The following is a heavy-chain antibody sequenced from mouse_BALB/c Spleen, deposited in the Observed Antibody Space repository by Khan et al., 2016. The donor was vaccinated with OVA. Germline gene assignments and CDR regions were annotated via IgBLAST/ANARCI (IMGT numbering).Heavy chain of an antibody. D-gene: IGHD1-2*01. CDR2: ISYSGST. Sequence: EVQLKESGPGLVKPSQSLSLTCTVTGYSITSGYGWNWIRQFPGNKLECMGYISYSGSTNYNPSLKSRISITRDTSKNQFFLQLNSVTTEDTATYYCARTARIKYWGQGTTLTVSS. CDR3: ARTARIKY. V-gene: IGHV3-2*02. CDR1: GYSITSGYG. J-gene: IGHJ2*01.